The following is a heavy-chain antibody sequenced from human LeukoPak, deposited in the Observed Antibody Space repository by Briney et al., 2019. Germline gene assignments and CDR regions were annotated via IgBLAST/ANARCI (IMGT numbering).Heavy chain of an antibody. CDR2: IYYSGST. J-gene: IGHJ4*02. CDR3: AGDSWGGDPRPFDY. CDR1: GGSISSYY. D-gene: IGHD2-21*02. Sequence: PSETLSLTCTVSGGSISSYYWSWIRQPPGKGLEWIGYIYYSGSTNYNPSLKSRVTISVDTSKNQFSLKLSSVTAADTAVYYCAGDSWGGDPRPFDYWGQGTLVTVSS. V-gene: IGHV4-59*01.